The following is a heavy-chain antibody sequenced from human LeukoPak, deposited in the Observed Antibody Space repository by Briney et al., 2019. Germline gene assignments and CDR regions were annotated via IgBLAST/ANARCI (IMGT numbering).Heavy chain of an antibody. CDR3: ARGGGGTQPFDY. CDR1: GGTFSGYA. D-gene: IGHD3-10*01. Sequence: SVKVSCKASGGTFSGYAISWVRQAPGQGLEWMGGIIPIFGTANYAQKFQGRVTITTDESTSTAYMELSSLRSEDTAVYYCARGGGGTQPFDYWGQGTLVTVSS. CDR2: IIPIFGTA. J-gene: IGHJ4*02. V-gene: IGHV1-69*05.